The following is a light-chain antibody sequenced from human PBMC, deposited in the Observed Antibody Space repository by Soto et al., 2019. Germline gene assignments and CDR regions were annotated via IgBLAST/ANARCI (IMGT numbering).Light chain of an antibody. V-gene: IGKV1-5*03. J-gene: IGKJ2*01. Sequence: DIQMTQSPSTLSASVGDRVTITCRASQSISNWLAWYQQKPGKAPKLLIYKASNLESGVPSRFSGSGSGTEFTLTITSLQPDDFATYYCQQYNSYSPEFIFGQGTKLEIK. CDR2: KAS. CDR1: QSISNW. CDR3: QQYNSYSPEFI.